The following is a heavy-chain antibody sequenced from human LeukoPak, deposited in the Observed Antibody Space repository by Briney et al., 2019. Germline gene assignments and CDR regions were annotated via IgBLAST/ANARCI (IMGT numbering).Heavy chain of an antibody. D-gene: IGHD6-19*01. Sequence: GASVKVSCKASGYTFTSFAIHWVRQAPGQRLEWMGWINAGNGNTKFSQQFQGRVSITRDTSASTAYIELSYLRSEDTALYFCARRIVYSRDSDRGYYFDYWGQGTLVTVSS. CDR3: ARRIVYSRDSDRGYYFDY. V-gene: IGHV1-3*01. J-gene: IGHJ4*02. CDR2: INAGNGNT. CDR1: GYTFTSFA.